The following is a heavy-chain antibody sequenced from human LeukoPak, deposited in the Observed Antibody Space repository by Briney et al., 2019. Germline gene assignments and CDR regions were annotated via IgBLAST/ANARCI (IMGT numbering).Heavy chain of an antibody. Sequence: PGGSLRLSCAASGFTFRSYWMSWVRQAPGKGLEWVAKMKLDGSEEYYVDSVKGRFTISSDNAKNSLYLQMNSLRVDDTAVYYCARWARYCSSGSCYSWFDPWGQGTLVTVSS. CDR2: MKLDGSEE. CDR1: GFTFRSYW. V-gene: IGHV3-7*01. CDR3: ARWARYCSSGSCYSWFDP. D-gene: IGHD2-2*01. J-gene: IGHJ5*02.